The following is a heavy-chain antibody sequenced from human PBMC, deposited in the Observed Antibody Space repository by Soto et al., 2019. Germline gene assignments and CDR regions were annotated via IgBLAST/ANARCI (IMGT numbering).Heavy chain of an antibody. D-gene: IGHD3-10*01. Sequence: ATVKVSCKASGYTFTGYYMHWVRQAPGQGLEWMGWINPNSGGTNYAQKFQGRVTMTRDTSISTAYMELSRLRSDDTAVYYCARDDGSGSYHSQFDYWGQGTLVTVSS. V-gene: IGHV1-2*02. CDR3: ARDDGSGSYHSQFDY. CDR1: GYTFTGYY. J-gene: IGHJ4*02. CDR2: INPNSGGT.